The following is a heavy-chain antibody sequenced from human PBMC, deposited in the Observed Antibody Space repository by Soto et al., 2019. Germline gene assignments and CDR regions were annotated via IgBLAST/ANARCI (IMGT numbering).Heavy chain of an antibody. D-gene: IGHD2-21*01. CDR3: ARHYCRHDCFDC. V-gene: IGHV5-51*01. CDR2: IYPRDSDT. CDR1: GYSFTTYW. J-gene: IGHJ3*01. Sequence: ESLKISCKGSGYSFTTYWIGWVRQMPGKGLEWMGIIYPRDSDTKYSPSFQGLVTTSADKSITTAYLQWNSLRASDTAMYYCARHYCRHDCFDCWGQGKMV.